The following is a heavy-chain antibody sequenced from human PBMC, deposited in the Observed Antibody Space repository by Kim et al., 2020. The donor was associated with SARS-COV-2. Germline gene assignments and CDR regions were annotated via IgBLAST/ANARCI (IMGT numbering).Heavy chain of an antibody. D-gene: IGHD2-21*01. Sequence: GGSLRLSCAASGFTFSSYWMNWVRQAPGKGLVWVSRISSDGNYKNYADSVKGRFTISRDNAKSTAYLRMNSLRAEDTAVYYCARALSGTNCYDYWGQGTL. J-gene: IGHJ4*02. V-gene: IGHV3-74*01. CDR3: ARALSGTNCYDY. CDR1: GFTFSSYW. CDR2: ISSDGNYK.